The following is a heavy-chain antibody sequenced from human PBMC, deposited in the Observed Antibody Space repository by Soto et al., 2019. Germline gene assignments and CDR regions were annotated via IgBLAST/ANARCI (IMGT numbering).Heavy chain of an antibody. J-gene: IGHJ4*02. CDR2: IIPRFGTA. D-gene: IGHD3-22*01. CDR1: GGTFSSYA. Sequence: SVKVSFKASGGTFSSYAISWLRQAPGQGLEWVGGIIPRFGTANYAQKFQGRVTITADESTSTAYMELSSLRSEDTAMYYCAKVKYDSSGYYRNFDYWGQGTLVTVSS. CDR3: AKVKYDSSGYYRNFDY. V-gene: IGHV1-69*13.